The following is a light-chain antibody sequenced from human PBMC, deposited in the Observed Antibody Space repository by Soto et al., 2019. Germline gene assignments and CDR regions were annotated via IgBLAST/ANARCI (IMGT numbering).Light chain of an antibody. CDR1: QSVSSSY. J-gene: IGKJ2*01. CDR2: DAS. V-gene: IGKV3-20*01. CDR3: QQYGSSPYS. Sequence: EIVLTQSPGTLSLSPGERATLSCGASQSVSSSYLAWYQQKPGQAPRLLIYDASSRATGIPDRFSGSGSRTDFTLTISRLEPEDFAVYSCQQYGSSPYSFGQGTKLEIK.